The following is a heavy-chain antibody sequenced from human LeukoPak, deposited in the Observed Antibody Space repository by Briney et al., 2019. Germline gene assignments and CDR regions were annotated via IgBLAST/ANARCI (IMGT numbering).Heavy chain of an antibody. Sequence: SETLSLTCAVYGGSFSGYYWSWIRQPPGKWLEWIGEINHSGSTNYNPSLKSRVTISVDTSKNQFSLKLSSVTAADTAVYYCARGGFWSGHTAFDIWGQGTMVTVSS. CDR1: GGSFSGYY. V-gene: IGHV4-34*01. CDR3: ARGGFWSGHTAFDI. J-gene: IGHJ3*02. CDR2: INHSGST. D-gene: IGHD3-3*01.